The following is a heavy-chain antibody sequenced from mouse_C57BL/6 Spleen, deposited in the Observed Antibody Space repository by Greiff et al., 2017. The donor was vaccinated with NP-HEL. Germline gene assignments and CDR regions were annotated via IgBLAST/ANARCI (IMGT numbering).Heavy chain of an antibody. J-gene: IGHJ4*01. CDR3: ARKRGRDYYAMDY. CDR1: GYTFTSYW. Sequence: QVQLKQPGAELVKPGASVKLSCKASGYTFTSYWMQWVKQRPGQGLEWIGEIDPSDSYTNYNQKFKGKATLTVDTSSSTAYMQLSSLTSEDSAVYYCARKRGRDYYAMDYWGQGTSVTVSS. CDR2: IDPSDSYT. V-gene: IGHV1-50*01.